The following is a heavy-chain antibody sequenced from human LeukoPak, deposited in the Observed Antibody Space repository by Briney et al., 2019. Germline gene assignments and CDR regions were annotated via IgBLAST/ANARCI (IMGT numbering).Heavy chain of an antibody. D-gene: IGHD6-19*01. V-gene: IGHV1-18*01. CDR1: GYTFINSG. J-gene: IGHJ6*02. CDR3: ASGIAVAGWENYYYGMDV. Sequence: GASVKVSRKASGYTFINSGFSWVRQAPGQGLEWMGWISAYNRNTNYAQDLQDRVTVTKDTSTSTAYMELRSLRSDDTAVYYCASGIAVAGWENYYYGMDVWGQGTSVTVSS. CDR2: ISAYNRNT.